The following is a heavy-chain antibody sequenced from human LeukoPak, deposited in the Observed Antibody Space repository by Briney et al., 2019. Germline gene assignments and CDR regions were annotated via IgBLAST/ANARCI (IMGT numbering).Heavy chain of an antibody. CDR1: GGSVSSYY. CDR3: ARHSTMNWFDP. Sequence: SETLSLTCTISGGSVSSYYWSWIRQPPEEGLEWIGYIYYSGSTNYNPSLKSRVTMSPDASKNQFSLKLSSVTAADTAVYYCARHSTMNWFDPWGQGTLVTVSS. V-gene: IGHV4-59*08. CDR2: IYYSGST. D-gene: IGHD5/OR15-5a*01. J-gene: IGHJ5*02.